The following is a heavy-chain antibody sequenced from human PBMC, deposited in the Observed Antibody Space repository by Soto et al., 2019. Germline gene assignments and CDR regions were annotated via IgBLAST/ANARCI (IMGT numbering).Heavy chain of an antibody. D-gene: IGHD5-12*01. CDR1: GFSLSTSGVG. CDR2: IYWDDDK. J-gene: IGHJ5*02. CDR3: AHSRWLQMGDWFDP. Sequence: QITLKESGPTLVKPTQTLTLTCTFSGFSLSTSGVGVGWIRRPPGRALVWLALIYWDDDKRYSPSLKSRLTITEDTSKNQVVLTMTNMDPVDTAKYYCAHSRWLQMGDWFDPWGQGTLVTVSS. V-gene: IGHV2-5*02.